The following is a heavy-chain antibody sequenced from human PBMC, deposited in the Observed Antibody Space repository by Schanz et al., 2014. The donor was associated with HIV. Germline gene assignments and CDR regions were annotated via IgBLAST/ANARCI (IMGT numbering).Heavy chain of an antibody. V-gene: IGHV1-46*01. CDR2: INTSGGGT. J-gene: IGHJ4*03. D-gene: IGHD3-9*01. CDR1: GYSFTSYF. Sequence: QLVQSGAEVKKPGASVRVSCKASGYSFTSYFIHWVRQAPGQGLEWLGVINTSGGGTSDALQGRVTLTTDTSTNTAYMELRSLRSDDTAVYYCAKGQDWPGPQLDHWGHGSLVIVSS. CDR3: AKGQDWPGPQLDH.